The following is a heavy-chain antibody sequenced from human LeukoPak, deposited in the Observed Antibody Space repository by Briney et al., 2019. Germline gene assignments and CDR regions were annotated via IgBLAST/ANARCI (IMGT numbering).Heavy chain of an antibody. CDR2: MSYDGSNK. D-gene: IGHD4-17*01. J-gene: IGHJ4*02. V-gene: IGHV3-30*18. Sequence: PGRSLRLSCAASGFTFSSYGMHWVRQAPGKGLEWVAVMSYDGSNKYYADSVKGRFTISRDNSKNTLYLQMNSLRAEDTAVYYCAKDFNYGDYLDYWGQGTLVTVSS. CDR1: GFTFSSYG. CDR3: AKDFNYGDYLDY.